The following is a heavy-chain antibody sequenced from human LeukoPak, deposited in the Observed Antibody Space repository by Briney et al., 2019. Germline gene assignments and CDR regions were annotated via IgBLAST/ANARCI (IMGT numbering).Heavy chain of an antibody. CDR1: GYTFTNYG. V-gene: IGHV1-18*01. Sequence: VASVKVSCKASGYTFTNYGISWVRQAPGQGLEWVGWISAKNGKTNYAQKVQGRVTMTTDTSTTTAYMELRSLRSDDTAVYYCAGRARWAQDFDYWGQGTLVTVSS. D-gene: IGHD5-24*01. CDR3: AGRARWAQDFDY. CDR2: ISAKNGKT. J-gene: IGHJ4*02.